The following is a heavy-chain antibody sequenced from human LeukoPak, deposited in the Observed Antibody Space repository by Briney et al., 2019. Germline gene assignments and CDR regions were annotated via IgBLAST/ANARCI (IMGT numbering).Heavy chain of an antibody. J-gene: IGHJ4*02. CDR1: GFTFSSYE. D-gene: IGHD3-9*01. V-gene: IGHV3-48*03. CDR2: ISSSGSTI. CDR3: ARDEVYYDILTGYSQRPFDY. Sequence: GGSLRLSCAASGFTFSSYEMNWVRQAPGKGLEWVSYISSSGSTIYYADSVMGRITISRDNAKNSLYLQMNSLRAEDTAVYYCARDEVYYDILTGYSQRPFDYWGQGTLVTVSS.